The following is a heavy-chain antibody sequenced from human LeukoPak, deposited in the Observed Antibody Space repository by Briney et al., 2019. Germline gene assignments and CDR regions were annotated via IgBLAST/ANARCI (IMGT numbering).Heavy chain of an antibody. Sequence: KASETLSLTCTVSGGSISSYYWSWIRQPPGKGLEWFGYIYYSGSTNYNPSLMSRVTISVDTSKNQFSLKLSSVTAADTAVYYCARTLGYCSGGSCRLFDYWGQGTLVTVSS. CDR2: IYYSGST. CDR1: GGSISSYY. J-gene: IGHJ4*02. CDR3: ARTLGYCSGGSCRLFDY. V-gene: IGHV4-59*08. D-gene: IGHD2-15*01.